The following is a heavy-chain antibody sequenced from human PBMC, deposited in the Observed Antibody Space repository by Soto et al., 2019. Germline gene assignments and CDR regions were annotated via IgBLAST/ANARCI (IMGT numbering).Heavy chain of an antibody. Sequence: GGSLRLSCAASGFTFSSYWMSWVRQAPGKGLEWVANIKQDGSEKYYVDSVKGRFTISRDNAKNSLYLQMNSLRAEDTAVYYCARGSSGWAGILDYWGQGTLVTVSS. CDR2: IKQDGSEK. J-gene: IGHJ4*02. V-gene: IGHV3-7*01. CDR1: GFTFSSYW. D-gene: IGHD6-19*01. CDR3: ARGSSGWAGILDY.